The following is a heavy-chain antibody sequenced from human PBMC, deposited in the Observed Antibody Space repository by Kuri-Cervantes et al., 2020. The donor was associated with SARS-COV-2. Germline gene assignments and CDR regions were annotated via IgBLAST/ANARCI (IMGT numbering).Heavy chain of an antibody. CDR1: GFTFSSYG. CDR2: ISSSSSYI. J-gene: IGHJ3*02. CDR3: AREASSWYFFDI. D-gene: IGHD6-13*01. V-gene: IGHV3-21*01. Sequence: GESLKISCAASGFTFSSYGMNWVRQAPGKGLEWVSSISSSSSYIYYADSVKGRFTISRDNAKNSLYLQMNSLRAEDTAVYYCAREASSWYFFDIWGQGTMVTVSS.